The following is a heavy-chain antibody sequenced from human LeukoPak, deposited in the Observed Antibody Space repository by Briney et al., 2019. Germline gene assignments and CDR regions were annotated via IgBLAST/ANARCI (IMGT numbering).Heavy chain of an antibody. D-gene: IGHD2-2*01. V-gene: IGHV3-23*01. Sequence: GSLRLSCAASGFTFSSYAMSWVRQAPGKGLEWVSAISGSGGSTHYADSVKGRFTISRDNSKNTLYLQMNSLRAEDTAVYYCAKDQIVVPAANLDYWGQGTLVTVSS. CDR3: AKDQIVVPAANLDY. J-gene: IGHJ4*02. CDR1: GFTFSSYA. CDR2: ISGSGGST.